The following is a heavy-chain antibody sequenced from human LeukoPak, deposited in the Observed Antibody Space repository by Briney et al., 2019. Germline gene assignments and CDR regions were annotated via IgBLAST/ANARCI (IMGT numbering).Heavy chain of an antibody. CDR2: IYYSGST. Sequence: SETLSLTCTVSGGSISSSSYYWGWIRQPPGKGLEWIGSIYYSGSTYYNPSLKSRVTISVDTSKNQFSLKLSSVTAADTAVYYCARVILTAMGPFDNWGQGTLVTVSS. CDR3: ARVILTAMGPFDN. D-gene: IGHD5-18*01. V-gene: IGHV4-39*07. CDR1: GGSISSSSYY. J-gene: IGHJ4*02.